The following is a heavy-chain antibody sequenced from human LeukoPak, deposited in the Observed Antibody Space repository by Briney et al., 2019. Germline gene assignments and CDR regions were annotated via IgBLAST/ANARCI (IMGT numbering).Heavy chain of an antibody. CDR3: AKDHGD. V-gene: IGHV3-23*01. CDR2: INSGGGT. CDR1: GFTFSIYG. J-gene: IGHJ4*02. D-gene: IGHD3-3*01. Sequence: GGTLRLSCAAYGFTFSIYGMTWVRQAPGKGLEWVSTINSGGGTYYADSVKGRFTISRDNSKNTLHLQMNSLRAEDTAVYYCAKDHGDWGQGTLLTVSS.